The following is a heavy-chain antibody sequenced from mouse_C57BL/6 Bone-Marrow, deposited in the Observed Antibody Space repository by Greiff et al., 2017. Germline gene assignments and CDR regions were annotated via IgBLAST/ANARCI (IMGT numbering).Heavy chain of an antibody. V-gene: IGHV5-4*01. Sequence: EVKLVESGGGLVKPGGSLKLSCAASGFTFSSYAMSWVRQTPEKRLEWVATISDGGSYTYYPDNVKGRFTISRDNAKNNLYLQMSHLKSEDTAMYYCARDEYYSNPPVDYWGQGTTLTVSS. CDR2: ISDGGSYT. J-gene: IGHJ2*01. D-gene: IGHD2-5*01. CDR1: GFTFSSYA. CDR3: ARDEYYSNPPVDY.